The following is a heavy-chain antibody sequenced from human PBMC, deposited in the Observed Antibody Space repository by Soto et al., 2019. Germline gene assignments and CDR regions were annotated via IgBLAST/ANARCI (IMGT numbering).Heavy chain of an antibody. CDR3: AKDPHPRDDSSGYYPD. CDR2: ISHDGGNK. V-gene: IGHV3-30*18. Sequence: QVQLVESGGGVVQPGRSLRLPCAASGFRFSSYGMHWVRQAPGKGLEWVAVISHDGGNKYYADSVKGRFTISRDNSKNTLYLQMNSLRAEDTAVYYCAKDPHPRDDSSGYYPDWGQGTLVTVSS. J-gene: IGHJ4*02. CDR1: GFRFSSYG. D-gene: IGHD3-22*01.